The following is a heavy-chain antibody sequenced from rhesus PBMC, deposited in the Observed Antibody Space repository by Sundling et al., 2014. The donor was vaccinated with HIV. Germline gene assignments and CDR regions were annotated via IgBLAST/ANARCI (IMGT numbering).Heavy chain of an antibody. Sequence: QLQLQESGPGLVKPSETLSVTCAVSGGSISSNYWSWIRQAPGKGLEWIGYIYGSGSSTNYNPSLKSRVTISKDTSKNQFSLKLNSVTAADTAMYYCAREVVVIITVVSKTYHYGVDSWGQGSSSPSPQ. V-gene: IGHV4-169*02. CDR2: IYGSGSST. D-gene: IGHD2-15*01. J-gene: IGHJ6*01. CDR1: GGSISSNY. CDR3: AREVVVIITVVSKTYHYGVDS.